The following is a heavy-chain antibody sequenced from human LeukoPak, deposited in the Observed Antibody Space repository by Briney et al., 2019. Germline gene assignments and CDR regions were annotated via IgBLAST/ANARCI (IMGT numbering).Heavy chain of an antibody. CDR1: GGTFSSYA. Sequence: SVKVSCKASGGTFSSYAISWVRQAPGQGLEWMGGIIPIFGTANYAQKFQGRVTITTDESTSTAYTELSSLRSEDTAVYYCARDRIAAAGFDYWGQGTLVTVSS. D-gene: IGHD6-13*01. V-gene: IGHV1-69*05. CDR3: ARDRIAAAGFDY. J-gene: IGHJ4*02. CDR2: IIPIFGTA.